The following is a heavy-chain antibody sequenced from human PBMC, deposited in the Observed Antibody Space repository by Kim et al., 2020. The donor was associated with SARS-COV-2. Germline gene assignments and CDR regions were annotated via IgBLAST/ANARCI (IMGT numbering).Heavy chain of an antibody. CDR2: K. V-gene: IGHV3-7*03. J-gene: IGHJ4*02. CDR3: ARDYSGSYDY. Sequence: KYTADSGMGRFTIARDEAKNALYLQMSSLRAEDTAVYFCARDYSGSYDYWGQRTLVTVSS. D-gene: IGHD6-19*01.